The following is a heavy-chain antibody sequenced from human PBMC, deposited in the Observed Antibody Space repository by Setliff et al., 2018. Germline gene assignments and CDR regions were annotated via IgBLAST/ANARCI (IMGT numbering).Heavy chain of an antibody. CDR1: GGSVSNSGFF. CDR3: ARMVGTPDGWFDP. D-gene: IGHD1-26*01. Sequence: PEETLSLTCTVSGGSVSNSGFFWGWLRQAPGKGLEWIGNIYDSGSSNYNASPKSRLIITRDTSKNQISLKLTSVTAADTAVYYCARMVGTPDGWFDPWGQGTLVTVSS. J-gene: IGHJ5*02. V-gene: IGHV4-39*01. CDR2: IYDSGSS.